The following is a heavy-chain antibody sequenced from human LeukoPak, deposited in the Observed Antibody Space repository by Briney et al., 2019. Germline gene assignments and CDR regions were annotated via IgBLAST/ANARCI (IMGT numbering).Heavy chain of an antibody. CDR3: AKIGWDDAFDI. Sequence: QPGGSLRLSCAASGFTFSSYGMSWVRQAPGKGLDWVSTISASGGSTYYADSVKGRFTISRDNSKNTLYLQMNSLRVDDTAVYYCAKIGWDDAFDIWGQGTMVTVSS. J-gene: IGHJ3*02. D-gene: IGHD6-19*01. CDR1: GFTFSSYG. CDR2: ISASGGST. V-gene: IGHV3-23*01.